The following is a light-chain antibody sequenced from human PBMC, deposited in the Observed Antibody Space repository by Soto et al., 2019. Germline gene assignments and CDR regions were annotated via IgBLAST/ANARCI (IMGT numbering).Light chain of an antibody. Sequence: EIVLTQSPVTLSLSPGERATLSCRASQSVSSYLAWSQQKPGQAPRLLIYDASNRATGIPARFSGSGSGTDFTLTISSLEPQDFAVYYCQQRSAFGQGTKLEIK. J-gene: IGKJ2*01. CDR1: QSVSSY. CDR2: DAS. V-gene: IGKV3-11*01. CDR3: QQRSA.